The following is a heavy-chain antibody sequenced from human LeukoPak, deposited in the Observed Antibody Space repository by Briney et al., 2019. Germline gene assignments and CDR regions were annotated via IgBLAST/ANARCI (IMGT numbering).Heavy chain of an antibody. Sequence: GGSLGLSCAASGLTFYDQAMHWVRQGPGTGLEGVALIGNDGSTYYADSLRSRFTIYRDSKTSLYLEMDSLRTEDTALYYCASQTKYYSASAGSYWGAFDLWGQGTMVTAFS. CDR3: ASQTKYYSASAGSYWGAFDL. V-gene: IGHV3-43*02. CDR2: IGNDGST. D-gene: IGHD3-10*01. CDR1: GLTFYDQA. J-gene: IGHJ3*01.